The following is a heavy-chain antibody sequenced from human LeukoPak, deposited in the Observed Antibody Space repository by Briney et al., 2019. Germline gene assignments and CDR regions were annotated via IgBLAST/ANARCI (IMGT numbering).Heavy chain of an antibody. Sequence: GGSLRLSCAASGFTVSSNYMSWVRQAPGKGLEWVSVIYSGGSTYYTDSVRGRFTISRDNSENTLSLQMNSLRVEDTARYYCAKDIQLSTWGLGTMVTVSS. CDR2: IYSGGST. CDR3: AKDIQLST. CDR1: GFTVSSNY. J-gene: IGHJ3*01. V-gene: IGHV3-53*01. D-gene: IGHD3-16*02.